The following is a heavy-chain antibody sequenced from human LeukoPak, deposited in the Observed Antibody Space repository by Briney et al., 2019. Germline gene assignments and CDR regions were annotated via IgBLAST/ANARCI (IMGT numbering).Heavy chain of an antibody. CDR1: GGSISSGDYY. CDR3: ARDLGARDMVRGVIDY. Sequence: SETLSLTCTVSGGSISSGDYYWSWIRQPPGKGLEWIGYIYYSGSTYYNPSLKSRVTISVDTSKNQFSLKLSSVTAADTAVYYCARDLGARDMVRGVIDYWGQGTLVTVSS. D-gene: IGHD3-10*01. J-gene: IGHJ4*02. CDR2: IYYSGST. V-gene: IGHV4-30-4*01.